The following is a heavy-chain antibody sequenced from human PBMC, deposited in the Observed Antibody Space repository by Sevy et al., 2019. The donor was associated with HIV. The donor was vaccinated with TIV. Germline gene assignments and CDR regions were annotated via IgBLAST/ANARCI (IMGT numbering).Heavy chain of an antibody. CDR2: ISGSGGST. CDR3: AKVAWDSSGYYIGYFDY. V-gene: IGHV3-23*01. J-gene: IGHJ4*02. Sequence: GGSLRLSCAASGFTFSSYAMSWVRQAPGKGLEWVSAISGSGGSTYYADSVKGRFTISIDNSKNTLYLQMNSLRAEDTAVYYCAKVAWDSSGYYIGYFDYWGQGTLVTVSS. D-gene: IGHD3-22*01. CDR1: GFTFSSYA.